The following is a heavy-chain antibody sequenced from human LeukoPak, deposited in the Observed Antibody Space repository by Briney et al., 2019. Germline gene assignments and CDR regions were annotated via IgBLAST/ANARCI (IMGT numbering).Heavy chain of an antibody. D-gene: IGHD2-15*01. J-gene: IGHJ5*02. CDR3: ARAPSRGGYNPFWFAP. Sequence: ASVKVSCKASGYTFTSYGISWVRQAPGQGLEWMGWISAYNGNTNYAQKLQGRVTMTTDTSTSTAYMELRSLRSDDTAVYYCARAPSRGGYNPFWFAPWGQETLVTASP. V-gene: IGHV1-18*01. CDR1: GYTFTSYG. CDR2: ISAYNGNT.